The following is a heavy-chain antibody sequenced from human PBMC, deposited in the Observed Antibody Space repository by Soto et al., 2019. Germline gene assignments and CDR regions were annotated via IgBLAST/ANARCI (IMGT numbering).Heavy chain of an antibody. J-gene: IGHJ6*02. V-gene: IGHV4-30-4*01. CDR2: IYYSWST. CDR1: GGSISSGDYY. D-gene: IGHD4-17*01. CDR3: ARDLGGDFIPYYYGMNV. Sequence: SETLSLTCTVSGGSISSGDYYWSWIRQPPGKGLEWIGYIYYSWSTYYNPSLKSRVTISVDTSKNQFSLKLSSVTAADTAVYYCARDLGGDFIPYYYGMNVWGQGTTVTVSS.